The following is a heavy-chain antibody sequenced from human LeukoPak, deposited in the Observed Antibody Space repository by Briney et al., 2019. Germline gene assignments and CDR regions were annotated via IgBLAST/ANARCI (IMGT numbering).Heavy chain of an antibody. CDR1: GFTFSSYA. V-gene: IGHV3-23*01. CDR3: ARLSAVVPAKPFDY. D-gene: IGHD2-2*01. J-gene: IGHJ4*02. CDR2: ISGSGGST. Sequence: GGSLRLSCAASGFTFSSYAMSWVRQAPGKGLEWVPAISGSGGSTYYADSVKGRFTISRDNSKNTLYLQMNSLRAEDTAVYYCARLSAVVPAKPFDYWGQGTLVTVSS.